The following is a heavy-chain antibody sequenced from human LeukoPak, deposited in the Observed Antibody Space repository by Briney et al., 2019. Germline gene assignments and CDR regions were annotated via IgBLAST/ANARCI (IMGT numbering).Heavy chain of an antibody. Sequence: GESLKISCQGSGYSFTSYWIGWVRQMPGKGLEWVGIIYPDDSDTKYSPSFQGQVTISADKSISTAYLQWSSLKASDTAMYYCARHGGYSRGSRWFGPWGQGTLVTVSS. CDR2: IYPDDSDT. D-gene: IGHD3-22*01. CDR1: GYSFTSYW. V-gene: IGHV5-51*01. CDR3: ARHGGYSRGSRWFGP. J-gene: IGHJ5*02.